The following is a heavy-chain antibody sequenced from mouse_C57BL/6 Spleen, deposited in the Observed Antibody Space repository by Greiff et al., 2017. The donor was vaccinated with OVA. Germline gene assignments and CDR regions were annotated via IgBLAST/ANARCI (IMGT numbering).Heavy chain of an antibody. D-gene: IGHD2-3*01. CDR1: GFNIKDYY. V-gene: IGHV14-2*01. J-gene: IGHJ2*01. CDR3: ARNDGSYFDY. CDR2: IDPEDGET. Sequence: VQLQQSGAELVKPGASVKLSCTASGFNIKDYYMHWVKQRTEQGLEWIGRIDPEDGETKSAPKFQGKATITAEPSSNTAYLQLSSLTSEDTAVYDFARNDGSYFDYWGQGTTLTVSS.